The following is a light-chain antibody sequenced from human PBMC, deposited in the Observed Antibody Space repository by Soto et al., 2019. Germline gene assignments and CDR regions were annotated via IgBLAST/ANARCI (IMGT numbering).Light chain of an antibody. CDR2: AAS. CDR1: QSISSY. J-gene: IGKJ4*01. V-gene: IGKV1-39*01. CDR3: QQANSFPLT. Sequence: DIQLTQTPTSLSASVGDRVRSTCRASQSISSYLNWYQQKPGKAPKLLIYAASGLPSGVPSRFSGSGSGTDFTLTISSLQPEDFATYYCQQANSFPLTFGGGTKV.